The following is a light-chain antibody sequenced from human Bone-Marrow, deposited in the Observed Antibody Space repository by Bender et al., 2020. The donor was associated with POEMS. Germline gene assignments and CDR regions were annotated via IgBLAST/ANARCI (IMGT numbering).Light chain of an antibody. CDR1: SSNIGAHA. J-gene: IGLJ3*02. V-gene: IGLV1-44*01. Sequence: QSVLTQPPSASGTPGQRVTISCSGGSSNIGAHAVNWYQHLPGTAPKLLIYSSHRRPSEVPDRFSGSRSGTSASLAIIGLQSEDEADYYCAVWEDSLNGWVFGGGTKLTVL. CDR2: SSH. CDR3: AVWEDSLNGWV.